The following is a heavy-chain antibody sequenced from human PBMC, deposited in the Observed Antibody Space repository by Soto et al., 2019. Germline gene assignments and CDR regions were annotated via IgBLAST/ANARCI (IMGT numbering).Heavy chain of an antibody. Sequence: PSETLSLTCTVSGGSISSSSYYWGWIRQPPGKGLEWIGSIYYSGSTYYNPSLKSRVTISVDTPKNQFSLKLSSVTAADTAVYYCARLLLWPNRLFDYWGQGTLVTVSS. J-gene: IGHJ4*02. CDR1: GGSISSSSYY. CDR3: ARLLLWPNRLFDY. V-gene: IGHV4-39*01. D-gene: IGHD3-10*01. CDR2: IYYSGST.